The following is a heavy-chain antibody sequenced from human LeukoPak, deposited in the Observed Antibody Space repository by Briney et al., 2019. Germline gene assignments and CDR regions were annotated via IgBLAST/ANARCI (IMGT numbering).Heavy chain of an antibody. Sequence: PSETLSLTCAGSFNGYYWSWIRQPPGKGLEWIGEISPGGNTNYNPSLKSRVTISVDTSKNQFSLKLISVTAADTAVYSCARDGRSDFWSGYRPHAFDLWGQGTMVTVSS. CDR1: SFNGYY. V-gene: IGHV4-34*01. J-gene: IGHJ3*01. D-gene: IGHD3-3*01. CDR3: ARDGRSDFWSGYRPHAFDL. CDR2: ISPGGNT.